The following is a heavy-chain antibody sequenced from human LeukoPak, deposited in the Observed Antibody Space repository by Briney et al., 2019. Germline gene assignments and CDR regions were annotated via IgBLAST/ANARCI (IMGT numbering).Heavy chain of an antibody. CDR1: GSSITDYY. J-gene: IGHJ4*02. Sequence: PSETLSLTCSVSGSSITDYYWSWIRQPPAKGLEWIGYIYYSGSPNYNPSLKSRVTLSLDTSQNQFSLKLTSVTAADTAVYYCAYGGDAYKTGYWGQGTLVTVSS. CDR3: AYGGDAYKTGY. D-gene: IGHD5-24*01. CDR2: IYYSGSP. V-gene: IGHV4-59*01.